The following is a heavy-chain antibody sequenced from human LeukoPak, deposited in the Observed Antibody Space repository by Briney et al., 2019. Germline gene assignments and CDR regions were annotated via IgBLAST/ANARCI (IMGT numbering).Heavy chain of an antibody. V-gene: IGHV3-7*03. Sequence: AGGSLRLSCAASGFTFSSYWMSWVRQAPGKGLEWVANIKQDGSGKYYVDSVKGRFTISRDNSKNTLYLQMNSLRAEDTAVYYCAKDSPPVPQDYYDSICYFDYWGQGTLVTVSS. CDR1: GFTFSSYW. CDR3: AKDSPPVPQDYYDSICYFDY. D-gene: IGHD3-22*01. J-gene: IGHJ4*02. CDR2: IKQDGSGK.